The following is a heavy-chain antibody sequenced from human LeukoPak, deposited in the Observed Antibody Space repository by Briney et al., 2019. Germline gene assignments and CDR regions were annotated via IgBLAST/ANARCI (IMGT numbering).Heavy chain of an antibody. V-gene: IGHV3-30*18. CDR1: GFTFSSYG. J-gene: IGHJ2*01. CDR3: AKDRSDYDPYWYFDL. CDR2: ISYDGSNK. Sequence: GRSLRLSCAASGFTFSSYGMHWVRQAPGKGLEWVAVISYDGSNKYYADSVKGRFTISRDNSKNTLYLQMNSLRAEGTAVYYCAKDRSDYDPYWYFDLWGRGTLVTVSS. D-gene: IGHD5-12*01.